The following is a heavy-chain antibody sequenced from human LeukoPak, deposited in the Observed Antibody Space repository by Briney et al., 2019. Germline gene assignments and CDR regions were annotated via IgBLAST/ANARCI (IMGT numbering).Heavy chain of an antibody. D-gene: IGHD3-22*01. V-gene: IGHV3-30*04. CDR2: TSYHGRDK. CDR1: GFTFSGFA. Sequence: GTCLRLSCAGSGFTFSGFAMHWVRQAPGKGLEWVAATSYHGRDKYYADAVSGRFTISRDNSKNTLHLEMNSLRTDDTAVYYCTKERGGGGRRINLMVGGYGPWGQGTQVTVSS. CDR3: TKERGGGGRRINLMVGGYGP. J-gene: IGHJ5*02.